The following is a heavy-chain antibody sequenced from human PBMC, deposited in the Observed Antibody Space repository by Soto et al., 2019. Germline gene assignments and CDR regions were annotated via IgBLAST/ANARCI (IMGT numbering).Heavy chain of an antibody. D-gene: IGHD5-18*01. V-gene: IGHV4-61*01. Sequence: QVQLQESGPGLVKPSETLSLTCTVSGGSVSSGSYYWSWIRQPPGKGLEWLGYIYYSGSTNYNPSLKSRVTISVDTSKNQFSLKLSSVTAADTAVYYCARISGYSYGLPPYFDYWGQGTLVTVSS. CDR2: IYYSGST. CDR1: GGSVSSGSYY. CDR3: ARISGYSYGLPPYFDY. J-gene: IGHJ4*02.